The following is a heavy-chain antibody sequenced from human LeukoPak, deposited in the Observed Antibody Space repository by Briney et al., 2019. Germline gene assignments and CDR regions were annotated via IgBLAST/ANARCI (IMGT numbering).Heavy chain of an antibody. CDR2: IGTSNSYI. CDR1: GFNFSTYN. Sequence: GGSLRLSCAASGFNFSTYNMNWVRQAPGKGLEWVSCIGTSNSYIYYADSVKGRFTVSRDNAKNSLYLQMNSLRAEDTAVYYCVRDGVVGGTDFDYWGQGTLVTVSS. D-gene: IGHD3-3*01. J-gene: IGHJ4*02. V-gene: IGHV3-21*01. CDR3: VRDGVVGGTDFDY.